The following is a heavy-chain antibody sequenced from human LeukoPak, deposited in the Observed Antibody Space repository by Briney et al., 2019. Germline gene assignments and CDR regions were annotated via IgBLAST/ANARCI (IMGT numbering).Heavy chain of an antibody. J-gene: IGHJ4*02. CDR2: INPNSGGT. CDR1: GYTFTGYY. Sequence: ASVKVSCKASGYTFTGYYMHWVRQAPGQGLEWMGWINPNSGGTNYAQKFQGRVTMTRDTPISTAYMEVSRRRSDDTAVYYCGGDWGGGPLDYWGQGTLVTVSS. D-gene: IGHD3-16*01. CDR3: GGDWGGGPLDY. V-gene: IGHV1-2*02.